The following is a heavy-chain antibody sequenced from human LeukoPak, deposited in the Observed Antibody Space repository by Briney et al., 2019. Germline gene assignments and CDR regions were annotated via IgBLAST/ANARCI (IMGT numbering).Heavy chain of an antibody. CDR2: INLWGST. CDR1: GGPFPVNY. CDR3: ARGLIGYYYGSGSTYYYGMDV. J-gene: IGHJ6*02. D-gene: IGHD3-10*01. V-gene: IGHV4-34*01. Sequence: SETLSLTCAVYGGPFPVNYWTWIPQPPGKGLGGMGEINLWGSTNYNPSLKSRVTIVVDTSKKQFSLKLTSVTAADTAVYYCARGLIGYYYGSGSTYYYGMDVWGQGTTVTVSS.